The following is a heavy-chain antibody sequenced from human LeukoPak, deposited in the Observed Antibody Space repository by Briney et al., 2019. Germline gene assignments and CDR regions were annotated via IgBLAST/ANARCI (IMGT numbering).Heavy chain of an antibody. J-gene: IGHJ4*02. Sequence: GSSVKVSCKASGGTFSSYAISWVRQAPGQGLEWMGGIIPIFGTANYAQKFQGRVTITADESTSTAYMELSGLRSEDTAVYYCARGTTVTTGDYWGQGTLVTVSS. V-gene: IGHV1-69*01. CDR3: ARGTTVTTGDY. CDR2: IIPIFGTA. CDR1: GGTFSSYA. D-gene: IGHD4-17*01.